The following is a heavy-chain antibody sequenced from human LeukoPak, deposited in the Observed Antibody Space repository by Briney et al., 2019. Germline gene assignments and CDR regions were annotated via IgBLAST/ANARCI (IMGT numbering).Heavy chain of an antibody. CDR2: IIPILGIA. V-gene: IGHV1-69*02. CDR3: ARAITMVRGVIIEDFDY. CDR1: GGTFSSYT. Sequence: ASVKVSCMASGGTFSSYTISWVRQAPGQGLEWMGRIIPILGIANYAQKFQGRVTITADKSTSTAYMELSSLRSEDTAVYYCARAITMVRGVIIEDFDYWGQGTLVTVSS. J-gene: IGHJ4*02. D-gene: IGHD3-10*01.